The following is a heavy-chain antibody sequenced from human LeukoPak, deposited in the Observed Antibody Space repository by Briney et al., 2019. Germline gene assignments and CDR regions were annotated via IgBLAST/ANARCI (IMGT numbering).Heavy chain of an antibody. V-gene: IGHV3-21*01. CDR1: GFTFSSYS. D-gene: IGHD3-10*02. CDR2: ISSSSSYI. CDR3: ARGTMFPYYFDY. J-gene: IGHJ4*02. Sequence: GGSLRLTCAASGFTFSSYSMKWVRQAPGKGLEWVSFISSSSSYIYYADSVKGRFTISRDNAKNSLYLQMNSLRAEDTAVYYCARGTMFPYYFDYWGQGTLVTVSS.